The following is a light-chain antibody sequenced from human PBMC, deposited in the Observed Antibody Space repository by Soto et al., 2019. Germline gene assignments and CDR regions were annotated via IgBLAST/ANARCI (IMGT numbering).Light chain of an antibody. CDR2: DAS. J-gene: IGKJ5*01. Sequence: DIQMTQYQSSLSASVGDRVTITCQASQNINNYLNWYQQKPGRAPKLLIYDASNLEAGVPSRFRGSGSGTDFTFTSSRLQPEDIATYYCQQYEILPTFGHVTRIEV. V-gene: IGKV1-33*01. CDR3: QQYEILPT. CDR1: QNINNY.